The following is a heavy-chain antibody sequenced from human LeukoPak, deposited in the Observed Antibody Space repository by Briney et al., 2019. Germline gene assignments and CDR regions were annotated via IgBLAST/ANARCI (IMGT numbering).Heavy chain of an antibody. CDR3: ATTVWFGELAFDY. V-gene: IGHV1-69*02. D-gene: IGHD3-10*01. CDR2: IIPILGIA. CDR1: GGTFSSYT. Sequence: SVKVSCKASGGTFSSYTISWVRQAPGQGLEWMGRIIPILGIANYAQKFQGGVTTTADKSTSTAYMELSSLRSEDTAVYYCATTVWFGELAFDYWGQGTLVTVSS. J-gene: IGHJ4*02.